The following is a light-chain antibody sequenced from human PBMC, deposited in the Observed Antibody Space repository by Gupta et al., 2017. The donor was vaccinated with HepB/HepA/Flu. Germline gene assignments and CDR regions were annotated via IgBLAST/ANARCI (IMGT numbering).Light chain of an antibody. J-gene: IGKJ4*01. CDR3: QQLNSYPPT. V-gene: IGKV1-9*01. Sequence: DIQLTHSPSFLSASVGDRVTIPCRASQGISSYLAWYQQKPGKAPKLLIYAASNWQSGVPARFSGSGSGTEFTLTISSLQPEDFATYYCQQLNSYPPTFGGGTKVEIK. CDR2: AAS. CDR1: QGISSY.